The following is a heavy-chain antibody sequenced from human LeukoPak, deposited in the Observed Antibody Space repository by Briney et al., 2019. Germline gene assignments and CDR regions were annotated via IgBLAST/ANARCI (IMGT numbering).Heavy chain of an antibody. CDR2: TYSGGST. J-gene: IGHJ5*02. Sequence: GGSLRLSCAASGFTVSSNYMSWVRQAPGKGLEWVSVTYSGGSTYYADSVKGRFTISRDNSKNTLYLQMNGLRAEDTAVYYCARDSSGWNNWFDPWGQGTLVTVSS. D-gene: IGHD6-19*01. V-gene: IGHV3-66*01. CDR3: ARDSSGWNNWFDP. CDR1: GFTVSSNY.